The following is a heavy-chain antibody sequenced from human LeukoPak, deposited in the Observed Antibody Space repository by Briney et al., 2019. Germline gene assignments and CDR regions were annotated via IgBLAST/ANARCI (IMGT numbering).Heavy chain of an antibody. CDR3: ARHAGGSYWGYYFDY. CDR2: IYYSGST. CDR1: GGSISSYY. D-gene: IGHD1-26*01. J-gene: IGHJ4*02. V-gene: IGHV4-59*08. Sequence: PSETLSLTCTVSGGSISSYYWSWIRQPPGKGLEWIGYIYYSGSTNYNPSLKSRVTISVDTSKNQFSLKLSSVTVADTAVYYCARHAGGSYWGYYFDYWGQGTLVTVSS.